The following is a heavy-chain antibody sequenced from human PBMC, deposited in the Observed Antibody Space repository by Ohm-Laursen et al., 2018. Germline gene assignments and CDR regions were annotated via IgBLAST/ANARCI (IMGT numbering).Heavy chain of an antibody. CDR1: GGSISSNY. CDR3: ARHAPPNYDFWSGYNYYYYYGMDV. J-gene: IGHJ6*02. CDR2: IYYSGST. Sequence: SDTLSLTCTVSGGSISSNYWSWIRQPPGKGLEWIGYIYYSGSTNYNPSLKSRVTISVDTSKNQFSLKLSSVTAADTAVYYCARHAPPNYDFWSGYNYYYYYGMDVWGQGTTVTVSS. D-gene: IGHD3-3*01. V-gene: IGHV4-59*08.